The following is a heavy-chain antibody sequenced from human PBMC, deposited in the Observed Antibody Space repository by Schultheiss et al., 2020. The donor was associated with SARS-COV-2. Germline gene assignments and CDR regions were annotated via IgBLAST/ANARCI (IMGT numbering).Heavy chain of an antibody. Sequence: GGSLRLSCAASGFTFSSYAMSWVRQAPGKGLEWVSAISGSGGSTYYADSVKGRFSISRDNAKNSLYLQMNSLRAEDTAVYYCARVTDGYAEHWGQGTQVTVSS. CDR3: ARVTDGYAEH. CDR1: GFTFSSYA. D-gene: IGHD5-24*01. CDR2: ISGSGGST. J-gene: IGHJ4*02. V-gene: IGHV3-23*01.